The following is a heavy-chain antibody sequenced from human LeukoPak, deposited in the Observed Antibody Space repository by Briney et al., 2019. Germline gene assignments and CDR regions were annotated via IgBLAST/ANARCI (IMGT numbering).Heavy chain of an antibody. Sequence: PGGSLRLSCAASGFTFSVYGMSWVRQAPGKGLEYVSAISASGANTYYADSVKGRFTISRDNSKNTLSLQMNSLRAEDTALYYCAKEVGSRLRFDYWGQGTLVTVSS. J-gene: IGHJ4*02. CDR1: GFTFSVYG. CDR3: AKEVGSRLRFDY. D-gene: IGHD4-17*01. V-gene: IGHV3-23*01. CDR2: ISASGANT.